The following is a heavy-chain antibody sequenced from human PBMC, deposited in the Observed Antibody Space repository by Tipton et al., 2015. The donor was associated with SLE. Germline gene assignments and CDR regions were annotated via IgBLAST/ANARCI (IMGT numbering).Heavy chain of an antibody. J-gene: IGHJ4*02. CDR1: GASISNGGYS. Sequence: TLSLTCAVSGASISNGGYSWSWLRQPPGKGLEYIGFIYHGGSTYYNPSLKSRVTISVDTSKNQFSLRLSSVTAADTAMYYCACQPDYSSTWYRDYWGQGTLVTVSS. V-gene: IGHV4-30-2*01. D-gene: IGHD6-13*01. CDR2: IYHGGST. CDR3: ACQPDYSSTWYRDY.